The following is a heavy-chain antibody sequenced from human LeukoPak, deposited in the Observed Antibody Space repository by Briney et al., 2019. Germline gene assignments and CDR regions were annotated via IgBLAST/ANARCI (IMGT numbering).Heavy chain of an antibody. V-gene: IGHV4-39*07. CDR3: AREIIAVAGKGWFDP. D-gene: IGHD6-19*01. J-gene: IGHJ5*02. CDR2: IYYSGST. Sequence: SETLSLTCTVSGGSISSSSYYWGWLRQPPGKGLEWIVSIYYSGSTYYNPSLKSRVTISVDTSKNQFSLKLSSVTAADTAVYYCAREIIAVAGKGWFDPWGQGTLVTVSS. CDR1: GGSISSSSYY.